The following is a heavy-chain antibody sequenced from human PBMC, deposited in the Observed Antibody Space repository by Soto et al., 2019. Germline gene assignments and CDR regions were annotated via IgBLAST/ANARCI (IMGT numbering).Heavy chain of an antibody. CDR2: ISVSGTTT. Sequence: PGGSLRLSCAASDFAIRNYSLGRVRQAPGKGLEWVSSISVSGTTTLYADFVKGRFTISRDNSENTLYLQMNSLRAEDTAVYFFARSYENLSCQTSFAHWGEGTLVTVSS. J-gene: IGHJ4*02. CDR3: ARSYENLSCQTSFAH. CDR1: DFAIRNYS. D-gene: IGHD3-16*01. V-gene: IGHV3-23*01.